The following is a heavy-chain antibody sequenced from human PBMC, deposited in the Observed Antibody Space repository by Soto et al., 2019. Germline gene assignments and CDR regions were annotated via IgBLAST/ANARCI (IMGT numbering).Heavy chain of an antibody. Sequence: SVKVSCKASGGTFSSYAISWVRQAPGQGLEWMGGIIPIFGTANYAQKFQGRVTITADESTSTAYMELSSLRSEDTAVYYCASHNDYGDYYFDYWGQGTLVNVSS. CDR3: ASHNDYGDYYFDY. D-gene: IGHD4-17*01. V-gene: IGHV1-69*13. J-gene: IGHJ4*02. CDR1: GGTFSSYA. CDR2: IIPIFGTA.